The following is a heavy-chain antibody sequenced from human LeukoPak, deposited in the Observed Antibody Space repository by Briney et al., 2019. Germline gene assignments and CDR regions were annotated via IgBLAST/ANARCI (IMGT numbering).Heavy chain of an antibody. CDR2: INPNSGGT. CDR3: ARDPNLIDILTGFDRYFDY. D-gene: IGHD3-9*01. J-gene: IGHJ4*02. CDR1: GYTFTGYY. Sequence: ASVKVSCKASGYTFTGYYMHWVRQAPGQGLEWMGWINPNSGGTNYAQKLQGRVTMTTDTSTSTAYMELRSLRFDDTAVYYCARDPNLIDILTGFDRYFDYWGQETLVTVSS. V-gene: IGHV1-2*02.